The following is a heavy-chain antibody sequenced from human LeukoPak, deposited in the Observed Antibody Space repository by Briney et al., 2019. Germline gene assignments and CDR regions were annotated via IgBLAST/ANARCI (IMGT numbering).Heavy chain of an antibody. CDR2: ISSSSSTI. V-gene: IGHV3-48*01. CDR1: GFTFSSYS. CDR3: ARANGMDV. Sequence: GGSLRLSCAASGFTFSSYSMNWVRRAPGKGLEWVSYISSSSSTIYYADSVKGRFTISRDNAKNSLYLQMNSLRAEDTAVYYCARANGMDVWGQGTTVTVSS. J-gene: IGHJ6*02.